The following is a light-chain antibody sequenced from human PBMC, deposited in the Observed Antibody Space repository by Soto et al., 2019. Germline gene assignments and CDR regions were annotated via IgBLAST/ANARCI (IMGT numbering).Light chain of an antibody. Sequence: DIQMTQSPSTLSASVGDRVTITCRASQTISSWLAWYQQKPGEAPKLLIYKASSLESGVPSRFSGSGSRTEFTLTISSLQPDDFATYYCQQYNSYSTFGQGTKVDIK. J-gene: IGKJ1*01. CDR3: QQYNSYST. CDR2: KAS. V-gene: IGKV1-5*03. CDR1: QTISSW.